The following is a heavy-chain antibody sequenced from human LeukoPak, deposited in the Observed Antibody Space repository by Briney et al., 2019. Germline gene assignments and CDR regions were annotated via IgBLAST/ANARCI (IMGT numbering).Heavy chain of an antibody. Sequence: GGSLRLSCAASGFTFSSYRMKWLRQAPGKGLEWFSSISSSSSYIYYADSVKGRFTISRDNAKNSLYLQMNSLRAEDTAVYYCASIPARERRVVVNNYWGQGTLVTVSS. V-gene: IGHV3-21*01. J-gene: IGHJ4*02. D-gene: IGHD3-22*01. CDR1: GFTFSSYR. CDR2: ISSSSSYI. CDR3: ASIPARERRVVVNNY.